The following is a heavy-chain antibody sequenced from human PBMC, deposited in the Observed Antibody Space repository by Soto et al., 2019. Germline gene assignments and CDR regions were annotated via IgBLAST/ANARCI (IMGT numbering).Heavy chain of an antibody. CDR2: IKSKTGGGTT. V-gene: IGHV3-15*07. D-gene: IGHD3-10*01. J-gene: IGHJ6*02. CDR1: GFTFSNAW. CDR3: WFGDMDV. Sequence: GGSLGLSCAASGFTFSNAWMNWVRQAPGKGLEWVGRIKSKTGGGTTDYAAPVKGRFTISRDDSKNTLYLQMNSLKTEDTAVYYCWFGDMDVWGQGTTVTVSS.